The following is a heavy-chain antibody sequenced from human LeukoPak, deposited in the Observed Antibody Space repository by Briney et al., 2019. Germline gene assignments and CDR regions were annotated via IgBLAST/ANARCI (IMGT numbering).Heavy chain of an antibody. CDR2: INPNSGGT. J-gene: IGHJ5*02. CDR1: GYTFTGYY. D-gene: IGHD2-2*01. CDR3: ARDSDQLLWDTTGPNVDNWFDP. Sequence: PGASVKVSCKASGYTFTGYYMHWVRQAPGQGLEWMGWINPNSGGTNYAQKFQGRVTMTRDTSTSTVYMELSSLRSEDTAVYYCARDSDQLLWDTTGPNVDNWFDPWGQGTLVTVSS. V-gene: IGHV1-2*02.